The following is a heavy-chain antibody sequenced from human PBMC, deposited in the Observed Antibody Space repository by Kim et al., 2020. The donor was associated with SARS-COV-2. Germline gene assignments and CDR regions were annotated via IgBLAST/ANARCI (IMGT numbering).Heavy chain of an antibody. D-gene: IGHD2-15*01. CDR1: GFTFSSYS. Sequence: GGSLRLSCAASGFTFSSYSMNWVRQAPGKGLEWVSSISSSSSYIYYADSVKGRFTISRDNAKNSLYLQMNSLRAEDTAVYYCARDRPDLGYCSGGSCYLQLNYYYYYGMDVWGQGTTVTVSS. V-gene: IGHV3-21*01. J-gene: IGHJ6*02. CDR2: ISSSSSYI. CDR3: ARDRPDLGYCSGGSCYLQLNYYYYYGMDV.